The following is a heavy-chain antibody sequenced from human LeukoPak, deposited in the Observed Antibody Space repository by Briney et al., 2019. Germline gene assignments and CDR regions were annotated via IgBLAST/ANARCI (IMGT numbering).Heavy chain of an antibody. CDR2: ISSNGGST. CDR3: ARPYYYGSGSYLY. Sequence: PGGSLRLSCAASGFTFSSYAMHWVRQPPGKGLEYVSAISSNGGSTYYANSVKSRFTISTDNSKNTLYLQMGSLRAEDMAVYYCARPYYYGSGSYLYWGQGTLVTVSS. V-gene: IGHV3-64*01. CDR1: GFTFSSYA. J-gene: IGHJ4*02. D-gene: IGHD3-10*01.